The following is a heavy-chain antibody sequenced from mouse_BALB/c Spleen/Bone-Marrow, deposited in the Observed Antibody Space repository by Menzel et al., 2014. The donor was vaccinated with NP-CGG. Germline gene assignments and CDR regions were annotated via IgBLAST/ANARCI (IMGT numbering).Heavy chain of an antibody. Sequence: QVHLQQSGAELVRPGSSVKISCKASGYAFSVYWMNWVKQRPGQGLEWIGQIYPGDGDTNYNGKFKGRATLTADKSSNTAYMQLSSPTSEDSAVYFCARGGISVDYWGQGATLTVSS. CDR2: IYPGDGDT. J-gene: IGHJ2*01. CDR1: GYAFSVYW. V-gene: IGHV1-80*01. CDR3: ARGGISVDY.